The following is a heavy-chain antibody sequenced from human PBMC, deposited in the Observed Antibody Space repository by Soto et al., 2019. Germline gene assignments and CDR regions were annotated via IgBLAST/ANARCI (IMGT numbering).Heavy chain of an antibody. CDR1: GFSFTTYA. J-gene: IGHJ4*02. D-gene: IGHD5-12*01. CDR3: AKDGYNYVD. CDR2: ISDSGGYT. V-gene: IGHV3-23*01. Sequence: EVQMLESGGGLVQPGGSLRLSCAASGFSFTTYAMTWVRQAPGKGLEWVSVISDSGGYTNYADSVKGRFTNSRDNSKNTVYLQMNSLRAEDTAIYYCAKDGYNYVDWGQGTLVTVSS.